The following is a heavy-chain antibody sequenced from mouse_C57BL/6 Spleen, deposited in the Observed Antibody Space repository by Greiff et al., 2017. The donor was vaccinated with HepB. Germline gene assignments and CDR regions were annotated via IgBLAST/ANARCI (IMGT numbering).Heavy chain of an antibody. D-gene: IGHD1-1*01. V-gene: IGHV1-64*01. J-gene: IGHJ3*01. CDR3: ARFEVETLFAY. CDR1: GYTFTSYW. Sequence: QVQLQQPGAELVKPGASVKLSCKASGYTFTSYWMHWVKQRPGQGLEWIGMIHPNSGSTNYNEKFKSKATLTVDKSSSTAYMQLSSLTSEDSAVYYCARFEVETLFAYWGQGTLVTVAA. CDR2: IHPNSGST.